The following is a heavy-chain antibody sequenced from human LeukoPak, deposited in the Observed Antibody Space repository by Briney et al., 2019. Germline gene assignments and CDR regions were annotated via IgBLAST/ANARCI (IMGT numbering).Heavy chain of an antibody. CDR1: GYTFTGYY. D-gene: IGHD2-2*02. J-gene: IGHJ4*02. CDR3: ARVPGPYTTSRFDF. CDR2: IDPDSGGT. Sequence: ASVKVSCKTSGYTFTGYYLHWVRQAPGQRPEWMGRIDPDSGGTHYGQKFQGRVTVTRDTSITTVYMELSGLTSDDAAVYYCARVPGPYTTSRFDFWGQGTLVTVSS. V-gene: IGHV1-2*02.